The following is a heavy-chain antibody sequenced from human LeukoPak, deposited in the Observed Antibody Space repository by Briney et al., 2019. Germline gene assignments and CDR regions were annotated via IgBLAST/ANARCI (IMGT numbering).Heavy chain of an antibody. V-gene: IGHV3-53*04. Sequence: PGGSLRLSCTASGFPVSSSYMTWVRQAPGKGLQWVSLIYGGGDTFYADSVKGRFTISRHNFENTIYLQMNNLRAEDTAVYYCARVGVGTVAGNYFDDWGQGTLVTVSS. D-gene: IGHD6-19*01. CDR1: GFPVSSSY. CDR2: IYGGGDT. J-gene: IGHJ4*02. CDR3: ARVGVGTVAGNYFDD.